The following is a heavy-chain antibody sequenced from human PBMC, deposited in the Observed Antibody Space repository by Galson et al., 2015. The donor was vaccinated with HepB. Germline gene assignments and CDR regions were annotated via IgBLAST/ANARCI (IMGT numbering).Heavy chain of an antibody. CDR3: ARDRGGVYGMDV. Sequence: LSLTCTVSGDSASSGTHYYDWIRQPPGEGLEWIGYIYYSDNTSYNPSLKSRVTISVDTSKNQLSLKLSSVTAADTAVYYCARDRGGVYGMDVWGQGTTVTVSS. V-gene: IGHV4-61*01. CDR1: GDSASSGTHY. J-gene: IGHJ6*02. CDR2: IYYSDNT. D-gene: IGHD3-10*01.